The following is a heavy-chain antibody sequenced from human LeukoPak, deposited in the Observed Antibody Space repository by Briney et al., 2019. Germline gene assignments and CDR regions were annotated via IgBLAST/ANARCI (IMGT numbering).Heavy chain of an antibody. CDR1: GFTFGSYA. J-gene: IGHJ1*01. CDR3: ARAEDSSGWYFLY. D-gene: IGHD6-19*01. V-gene: IGHV3-30-3*01. CDR2: ISYDGSNK. Sequence: GGSLRLSCAASGFTFGSYAMQWARQAPGKGLEWVAVISYDGSNKYYADSVKGRFTISRDNSKNTLYLQMNSLRAEDTAVYYCARAEDSSGWYFLYWGQGTLVTVSS.